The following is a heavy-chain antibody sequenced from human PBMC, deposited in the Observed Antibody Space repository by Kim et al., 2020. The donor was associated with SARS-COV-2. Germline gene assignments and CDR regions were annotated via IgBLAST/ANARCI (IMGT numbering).Heavy chain of an antibody. CDR3: ARASTVVDYFDY. J-gene: IGHJ4*02. CDR2: T. V-gene: IGHV4-31*02. D-gene: IGHD2-15*01. Sequence: TYYNPSLKSRVTISVDTSKNQFSLKLSSVTAADTAVYYCARASTVVDYFDYWGQGTLVTISS.